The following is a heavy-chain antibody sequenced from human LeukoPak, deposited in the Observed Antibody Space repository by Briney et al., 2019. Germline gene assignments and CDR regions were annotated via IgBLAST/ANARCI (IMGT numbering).Heavy chain of an antibody. J-gene: IGHJ4*02. CDR2: IRYDGSNK. D-gene: IGHD2-21*01. CDR1: GFTFSSYG. Sequence: PGGSLRLSCAASGFTFSSYGMHWVRQAPGKGLEWVAFIRYDGSNKYYADSVKGRFTISRDNAKNSLYLQMNSLRAEDTAVYYCARAHYAYCGGDCYAFGYWGQGTLVTVSS. CDR3: ARAHYAYCGGDCYAFGY. V-gene: IGHV3-30*02.